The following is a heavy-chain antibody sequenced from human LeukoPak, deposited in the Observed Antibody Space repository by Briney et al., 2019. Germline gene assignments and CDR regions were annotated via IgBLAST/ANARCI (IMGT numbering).Heavy chain of an antibody. CDR1: GGSISSYY. D-gene: IGHD1-1*01. Sequence: SSETLPLTCTGSGGSISSYYWSWIRQPAGKGLEWIGRIYTSGSTNYNPSLKSRVTMSVDTSKNQFSLKLSSVTAADTAVYCCARHTLERRALDYWGQGTLVTVSS. CDR2: IYTSGST. J-gene: IGHJ4*02. V-gene: IGHV4-4*07. CDR3: ARHTLERRALDY.